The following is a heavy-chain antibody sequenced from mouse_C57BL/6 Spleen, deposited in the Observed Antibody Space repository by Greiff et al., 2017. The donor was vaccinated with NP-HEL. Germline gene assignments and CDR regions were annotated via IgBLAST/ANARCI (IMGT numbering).Heavy chain of an antibody. J-gene: IGHJ2*01. CDR2: ISSGGSYT. CDR3: ARHPKEYLDY. CDR1: GFTFSSYG. V-gene: IGHV5-6*01. Sequence: EVKLMESGGDLVKPGGSLKLSCAASGFTFSSYGMSWVRQTPDKRLEWVATISSGGSYTYYPDSVKGRFTISRDNAKNTLYLQMSSLKSEDTAMYYCARHPKEYLDYWGQGTTLTVSS.